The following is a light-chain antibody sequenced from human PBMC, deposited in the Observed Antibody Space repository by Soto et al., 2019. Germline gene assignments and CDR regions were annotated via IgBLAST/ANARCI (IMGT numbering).Light chain of an antibody. V-gene: IGKV3-15*01. Sequence: IVMTQSPATLSVSPGEGVSLSCRASQSVRSHLAWYQQKPGQPPMLLIYGASTRATGIPARFSGSGFGTEFTLAISSLQSEDFAVYYCQQYKNWPLFGQGTRLEIK. J-gene: IGKJ5*01. CDR3: QQYKNWPL. CDR1: QSVRSH. CDR2: GAS.